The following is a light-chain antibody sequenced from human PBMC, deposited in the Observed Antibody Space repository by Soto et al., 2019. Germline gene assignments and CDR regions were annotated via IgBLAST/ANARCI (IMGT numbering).Light chain of an antibody. J-gene: IGKJ1*01. CDR1: QSVDSAF. Sequence: EIVLTQSPGSLSLSLGERATLSCRASQSVDSAFFAWYQQKPGQPPRLLMYGASRRATGIPDRFSGSGSGTDVTLTISILEPEDFAVSYCKRYASSLTFGQETKGEI. V-gene: IGKV3-20*01. CDR2: GAS. CDR3: KRYASSLT.